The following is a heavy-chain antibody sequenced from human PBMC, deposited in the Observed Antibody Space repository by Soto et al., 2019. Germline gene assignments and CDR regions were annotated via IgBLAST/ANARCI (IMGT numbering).Heavy chain of an antibody. CDR2: ISGSVDST. CDR1: GFTFSSYA. V-gene: IGHV3-23*01. J-gene: IGHJ4*02. Sequence: EVQLLESGGGLVQPGGSLRLSWAVPGFTFSSYAVSWVRQAPGKGLQWVSAISGSVDSTYYADSVQGRFTISRDNSKNTLYLQMNSLRAEDTAVYYCAKGSPSRVTTIDYWGQGTLVTVSS. CDR3: AKGSPSRVTTIDY. D-gene: IGHD4-17*01.